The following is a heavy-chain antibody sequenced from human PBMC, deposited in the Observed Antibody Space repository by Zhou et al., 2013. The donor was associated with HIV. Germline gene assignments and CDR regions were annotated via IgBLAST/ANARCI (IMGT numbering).Heavy chain of an antibody. V-gene: IGHV1-46*01. CDR3: ARGRYDLGH. CDR1: GYTFTANY. J-gene: IGHJ4*02. CDR2: INPGIGST. Sequence: QVQLVQSGAEMKKPGASVNISCKASGYTFTANYIHWVRQAPGQGLEWMGLINPGIGSTYYAEKFQGRVTMTRDTSTSTVNMQLGTLTSEDTAVYYCARGRYDLGHWGQGTLVTVSS. D-gene: IGHD5-12*01.